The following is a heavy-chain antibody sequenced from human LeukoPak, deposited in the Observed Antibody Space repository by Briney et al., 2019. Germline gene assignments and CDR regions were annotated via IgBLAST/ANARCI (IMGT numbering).Heavy chain of an antibody. CDR1: GLTLSGLR. D-gene: IGHD5-18*01. V-gene: IGHV3-48*02. Sequence: GGSLSLSCAASGLTLSGLRVNWVRQAPGKGLEWISYSSGSNTIYYADSVKGRFTISRDNAKNSLFLQMNSLRDEDTAVYYCVRTGGYSYAPFEYWGRGNLVTVSS. CDR3: VRTGGYSYAPFEY. J-gene: IGHJ4*02. CDR2: SSGSNTI.